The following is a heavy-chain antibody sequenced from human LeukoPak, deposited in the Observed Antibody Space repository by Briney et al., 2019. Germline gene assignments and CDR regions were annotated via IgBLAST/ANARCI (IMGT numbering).Heavy chain of an antibody. CDR2: ISGSGGST. Sequence: GGSLRLSCAASGFTFSSYAMSWVRQAPGKGLEWVSAISGSGGSTYYADSVKGRFTISRDNSKNTLYPQMNSLRAEDTAVYYCAKGSRDSGIAVAGLGFDYWGQGTLVTVSS. V-gene: IGHV3-23*01. CDR3: AKGSRDSGIAVAGLGFDY. D-gene: IGHD6-19*01. J-gene: IGHJ4*02. CDR1: GFTFSSYA.